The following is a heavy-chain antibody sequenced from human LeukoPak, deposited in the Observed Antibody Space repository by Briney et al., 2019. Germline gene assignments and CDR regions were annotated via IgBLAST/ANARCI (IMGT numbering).Heavy chain of an antibody. Sequence: PSETLSLTCTVSGGSISSYYWSWIRQPPGKGLEWIGYIYYSGTTNYNPSLKSRVTISVDTSKNQFSLKLSSVTAADTAVYYCARDLQYYYDSSGYDPVGAFDIWGQGTMVTVSS. J-gene: IGHJ3*02. CDR1: GGSISSYY. D-gene: IGHD3-22*01. CDR2: IYYSGTT. CDR3: ARDLQYYYDSSGYDPVGAFDI. V-gene: IGHV4-59*01.